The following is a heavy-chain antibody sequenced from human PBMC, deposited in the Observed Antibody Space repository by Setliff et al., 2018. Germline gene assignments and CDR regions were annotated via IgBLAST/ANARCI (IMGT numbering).Heavy chain of an antibody. J-gene: IGHJ4*02. CDR1: GDSISSNSHY. D-gene: IGHD3-22*01. V-gene: IGHV4-39*01. CDR3: ARRDSTGYYGYSFDF. Sequence: SETLSLTCIVSGDSISSNSHYWGWIRQPPGKGLEWIGTIYYSATTFYNPSLKSRVTISVDTSKNQLSLKLASVTAADTAVYYCARRDSTGYYGYSFDFWGQGTLVTVSS. CDR2: IYYSATT.